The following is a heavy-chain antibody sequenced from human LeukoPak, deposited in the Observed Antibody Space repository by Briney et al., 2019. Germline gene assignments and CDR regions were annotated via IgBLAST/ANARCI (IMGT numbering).Heavy chain of an antibody. V-gene: IGHV6-1*01. Sequence: SQTLSLTCAISGDRVSSNSAAWNWVRQSPSRGLEWLGRTYYRSKWYTDYAESVKSRITINPHTSKHHFSLQVNSVTPEDTAVYYCARGSSRIYYYDSSGYSHAFDYWGQGILVTVSS. CDR2: TYYRSKWYT. D-gene: IGHD3-22*01. J-gene: IGHJ4*02. CDR1: GDRVSSNSAA. CDR3: ARGSSRIYYYDSSGYSHAFDY.